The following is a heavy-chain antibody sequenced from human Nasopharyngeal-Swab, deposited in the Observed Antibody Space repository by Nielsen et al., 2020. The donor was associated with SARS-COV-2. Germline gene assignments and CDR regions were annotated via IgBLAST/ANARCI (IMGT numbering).Heavy chain of an antibody. Sequence: GESLKISCAASGFTFSSYSMNWVRQAPGTGLEWVSSISDSSSFMYYADSVRGRFTISRDNAKNSLYLQMNSLRAEDTAVYYCARGGYSRPSWGQGTLVTVSS. D-gene: IGHD6-13*01. J-gene: IGHJ4*02. V-gene: IGHV3-21*01. CDR1: GFTFSSYS. CDR2: ISDSSSFM. CDR3: ARGGYSRPS.